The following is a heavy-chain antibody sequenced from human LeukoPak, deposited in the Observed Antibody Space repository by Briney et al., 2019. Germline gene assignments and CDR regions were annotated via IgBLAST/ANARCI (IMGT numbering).Heavy chain of an antibody. J-gene: IGHJ6*03. D-gene: IGHD2-2*01. CDR2: IYYSGST. V-gene: IGHV4-39*07. Sequence: SETLSLTCTVSGGSISSSSYYWGWIRQPPGKGLEWIGSIYYSGSTYYNPSLKSRVTISVDTSKNQFSLKLSSVTAADTAVYYCASSRPRPHPAVEVYYYYMDVWGKGTTVTISS. CDR1: GGSISSSSYY. CDR3: ASSRPRPHPAVEVYYYYMDV.